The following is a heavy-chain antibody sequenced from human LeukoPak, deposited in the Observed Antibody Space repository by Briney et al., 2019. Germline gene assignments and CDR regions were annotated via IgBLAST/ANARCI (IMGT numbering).Heavy chain of an antibody. Sequence: SETLSLTCTVSGGSISSSSYYWGWIRQPPGKGLEWIGSIYYSGSTYYNPSLKSRVTISVDTSKNQFSLKLSSVTAADTAVYYCARAVATPYYYYYGMDVWGQGTTVTVSS. CDR2: IYYSGST. CDR1: GGSISSSSYY. V-gene: IGHV4-39*07. CDR3: ARAVATPYYYYYGMDV. D-gene: IGHD6-19*01. J-gene: IGHJ6*02.